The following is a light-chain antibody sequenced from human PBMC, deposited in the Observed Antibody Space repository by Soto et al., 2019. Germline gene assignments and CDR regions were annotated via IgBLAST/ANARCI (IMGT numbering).Light chain of an antibody. CDR3: QQSFTTPYT. Sequence: DIQMTQSPSSLSASIGDRVIITCRASQSINYYLNWYQQQPGKAPKLLVSTAASLRSGVPSRFSGSASGTDFALTISSLQPDDFATYYCQQSFTTPYTFGQGTKLEI. J-gene: IGKJ2*01. V-gene: IGKV1-39*01. CDR2: TAA. CDR1: QSINYY.